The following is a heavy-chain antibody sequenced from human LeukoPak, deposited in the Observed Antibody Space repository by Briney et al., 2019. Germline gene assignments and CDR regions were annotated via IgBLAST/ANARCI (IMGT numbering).Heavy chain of an antibody. CDR3: ARGSGWYRGNYFDY. Sequence: GGSLRLSCAASGFTFSSYAMSWVRQTPGKGLEWVSVIYSGGSTYYADSVKGRFTISRDNSKNTLYLQMNSLRAEDTAVYYCARGSGWYRGNYFDYWGQGTLVTVSS. CDR2: IYSGGST. V-gene: IGHV3-53*01. CDR1: GFTFSSYA. J-gene: IGHJ4*02. D-gene: IGHD6-19*01.